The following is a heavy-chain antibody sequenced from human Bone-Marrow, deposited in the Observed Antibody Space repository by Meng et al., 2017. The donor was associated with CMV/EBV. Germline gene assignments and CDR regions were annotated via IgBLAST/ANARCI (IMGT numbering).Heavy chain of an antibody. CDR3: ARDNHYGGIPHYYYYSMDV. J-gene: IGHJ6*02. V-gene: IGHV4-34*01. CDR1: GGSFSGYY. D-gene: IGHD4-23*01. CDR2: INHSGST. Sequence: SETLSLTCAVYGGSFSGYYWSWIRQPPGKGLEWIGEINHSGSTNYNPSLKSRVTISVDTSKNQFSLKLSSVTAADTAVYYCARDNHYGGIPHYYYYSMDVWGQGTTVTVSS.